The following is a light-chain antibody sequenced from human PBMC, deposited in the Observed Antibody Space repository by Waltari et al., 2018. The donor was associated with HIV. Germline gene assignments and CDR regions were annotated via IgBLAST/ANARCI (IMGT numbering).Light chain of an antibody. CDR2: HNS. V-gene: IGLV1-40*01. J-gene: IGLJ2*01. CDR1: ISNIGAGYD. CDR3: QSYDSSLSAV. Sequence: QSVLTQPPSVSGAPGQRVAISCIGSISNIGAGYDVHWYQQIPGAAPKLLIYHNSDRPAGVPDRFSGSKSGTSASLAITGHQAEDEADYYCQSYDSSLSAVFGGGTKLTVL.